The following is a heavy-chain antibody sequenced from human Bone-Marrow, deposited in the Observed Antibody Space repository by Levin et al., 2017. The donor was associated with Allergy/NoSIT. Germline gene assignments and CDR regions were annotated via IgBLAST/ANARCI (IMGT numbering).Heavy chain of an antibody. CDR2: ISNDGNDE. CDR3: ASLPFVSASMEWSLRR. J-gene: IGHJ4*02. CDR1: GFSLNTYA. Sequence: SCAASGFSLNTYALHWFRQAPGKGLDWVAVISNDGNDEGEEEEGRGRVTLSRDHARNTLFLHMNSLRFEDTATYFCASLPFVSASMEWSLRRWGQGTLVAVSS. D-gene: IGHD2-8*01. V-gene: IGHV3-30*04.